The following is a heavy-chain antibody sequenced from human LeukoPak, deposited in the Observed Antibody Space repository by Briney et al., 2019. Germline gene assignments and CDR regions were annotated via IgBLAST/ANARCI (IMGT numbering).Heavy chain of an antibody. V-gene: IGHV3-30*02. CDR3: AKDPYSYGSYFDY. Sequence: PGGSLRLSXAASGFTFSGCGMHWVRQAPGKGLEWVAFIWYDGRDKYYADSVKGRFTISRDNSKNTLYLQMNSLRAEDTAMYYCAKDPYSYGSYFDYWGQGTLVTVSS. J-gene: IGHJ4*02. CDR2: IWYDGRDK. CDR1: GFTFSGCG. D-gene: IGHD5-18*01.